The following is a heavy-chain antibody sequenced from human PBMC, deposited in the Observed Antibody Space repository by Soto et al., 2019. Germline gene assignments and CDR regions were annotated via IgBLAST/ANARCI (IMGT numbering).Heavy chain of an antibody. CDR2: TYYRSKWYN. D-gene: IGHD1-26*01. Sequence: PSQTLSLTCAISGDSVSSNSAAWNWIRQSPSRGLEWLGRTYYRSKWYNDYAVSVKSRITINPDTSKNQFSLQLNSVTPEDTAVYYCARGVGSKVVADTNFDYWGQGTLVTVSS. CDR1: GDSVSSNSAA. J-gene: IGHJ4*02. CDR3: ARGVGSKVVADTNFDY. V-gene: IGHV6-1*01.